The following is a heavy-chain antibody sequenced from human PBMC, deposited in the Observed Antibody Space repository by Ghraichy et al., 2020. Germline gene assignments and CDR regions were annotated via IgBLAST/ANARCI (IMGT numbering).Heavy chain of an antibody. CDR2: VYYTGIR. CDR1: GDSISSETSY. CDR3: ARMSVKWNDTLYYDYYGLDV. J-gene: IGHJ6*02. D-gene: IGHD1-20*01. V-gene: IGHV4-39*07. Sequence: SETLSLTCSVSGDSISSETSYWDWIRQPPGKGLEWIGSVYYTGIRHYNPSLTSRLTISVDTSRNQFSLKLTSVTAAGTAVYYCARMSVKWNDTLYYDYYGLDVWGQGSTVTVSS.